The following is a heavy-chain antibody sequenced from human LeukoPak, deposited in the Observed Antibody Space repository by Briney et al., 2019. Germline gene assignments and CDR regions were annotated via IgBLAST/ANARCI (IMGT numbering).Heavy chain of an antibody. V-gene: IGHV4-59*01. J-gene: IGHJ5*02. CDR2: IYYSGST. CDR3: ARCTSTSCYSWFDP. D-gene: IGHD2-2*01. Sequence: SETLSLTCTVSGGSISSYYWSWVRQPPGKGLKWIGYIYYSGSTNYNPSLRSRVTISVDTSKNQFSLKLSSVTAADTAVYYCARCTSTSCYSWFDPWGQGTLVTVSS. CDR1: GGSISSYY.